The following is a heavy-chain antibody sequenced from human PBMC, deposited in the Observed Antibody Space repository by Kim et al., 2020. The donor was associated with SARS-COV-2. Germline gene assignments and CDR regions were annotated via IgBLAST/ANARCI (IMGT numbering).Heavy chain of an antibody. D-gene: IGHD3-16*01. J-gene: IGHJ3*02. CDR3: ARPYRGGSFDI. CDR2: IKQDASVI. Sequence: GGSLRLSCAASGFTFSSYWMSWVRQAPGKGLEWVASIKQDASVISYVDSVRGQFTISRDNAKNSLSLQMDSLRAEDMALYFCARPYRGGSFDIWGQGTMVTVSS. V-gene: IGHV3-7*01. CDR1: GFTFSSYW.